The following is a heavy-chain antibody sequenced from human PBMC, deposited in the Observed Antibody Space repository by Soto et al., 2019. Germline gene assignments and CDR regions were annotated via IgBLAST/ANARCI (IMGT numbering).Heavy chain of an antibody. D-gene: IGHD3-16*01. Sequence: GASVKVSCKASGYTFTSYGISWVRQAPGQGLEWKGWISAYNCYTNYSQKLQGRVNITIDTSPSTAFMELRSLGFYDTAGDYCARDAGVSGELYYWGQGTLVTAPQ. J-gene: IGHJ4*02. CDR3: ARDAGVSGELYY. CDR1: GYTFTSYG. V-gene: IGHV1-18*01. CDR2: ISAYNCYT.